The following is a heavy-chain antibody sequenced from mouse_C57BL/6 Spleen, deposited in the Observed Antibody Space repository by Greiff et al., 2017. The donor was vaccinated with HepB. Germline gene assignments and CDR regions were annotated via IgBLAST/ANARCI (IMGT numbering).Heavy chain of an antibody. Sequence: QVQLQQSGAELVKPGASVKMSCKASGYTFTSYWITWVKQRPGQGLEWIGDIYPGSGSTNYNEKFKSKATLTVDTSSSTAYMQLSSLTSEDSAVYYCARRLKRHAMDYWGQGTSVTVSS. CDR3: ARRLKRHAMDY. CDR1: GYTFTSYW. CDR2: IYPGSGST. V-gene: IGHV1-55*01. J-gene: IGHJ4*01. D-gene: IGHD1-3*01.